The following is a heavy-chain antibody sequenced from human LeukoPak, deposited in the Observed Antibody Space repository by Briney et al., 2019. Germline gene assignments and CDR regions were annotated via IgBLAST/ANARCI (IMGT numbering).Heavy chain of an antibody. D-gene: IGHD4-23*01. CDR2: INPNSGGT. Sequence: ASVKVSCKASGYTFTGSYMHWVRQAPGQGLEWMGWINPNSGGTNYAQKFQGRVTMTRDTSISTAYMELSRLRSDDTAVYYCARVTVVTPTFDYWGQGTLVTVSS. V-gene: IGHV1-2*02. CDR1: GYTFTGSY. CDR3: ARVTVVTPTFDY. J-gene: IGHJ4*02.